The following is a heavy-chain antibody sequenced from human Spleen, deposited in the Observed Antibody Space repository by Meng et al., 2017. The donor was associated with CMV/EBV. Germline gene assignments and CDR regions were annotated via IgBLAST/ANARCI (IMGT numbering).Heavy chain of an antibody. J-gene: IGHJ3*02. CDR3: ATSQTFGQMLSPWEAFDI. CDR1: GFTFSDYY. Sequence: GESLKISCAASGFTFSDYYMSWIRQAPGKGLEWVSYITSSGSNIYYADSVQGRFTISRDNAKNSLYLQMNSLRAEDTAVYFCATSQTFGQMLSPWEAFDIWGQGTLVTVSS. D-gene: IGHD2-2*01. CDR2: ITSSGSNI. V-gene: IGHV3-11*04.